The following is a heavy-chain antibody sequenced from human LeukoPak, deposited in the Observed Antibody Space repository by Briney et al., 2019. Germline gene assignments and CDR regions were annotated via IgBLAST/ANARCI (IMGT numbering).Heavy chain of an antibody. J-gene: IGHJ4*02. D-gene: IGHD1-26*01. Sequence: PGGSLRLSCATSGFTFSNHAMSWVRQAPGKGLEWVSAISTTGIATYYADSVKGRFTISRDNSKNTLYLQMNSLRAEDTAVYYCAKEISGKVGYHFDYWGQGTLVTVSS. CDR1: GFTFSNHA. CDR2: ISTTGIAT. V-gene: IGHV3-23*01. CDR3: AKEISGKVGYHFDY.